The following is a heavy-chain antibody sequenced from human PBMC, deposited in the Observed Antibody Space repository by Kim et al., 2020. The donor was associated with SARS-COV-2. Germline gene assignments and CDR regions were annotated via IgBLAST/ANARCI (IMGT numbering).Heavy chain of an antibody. V-gene: IGHV1-8*01. CDR1: GYNFNTYD. Sequence: ASVKVSCKASGYNFNTYDILWVRQAPGQGLEWMAWMNANSGDSGYAQKFQDRVSLIRDTYTMTAYMELRNLRSDDTAIYYCARSRRAYCSGGGCYRRGPWGQGTLVTVSS. J-gene: IGHJ5*02. D-gene: IGHD2-15*01. CDR3: ARSRRAYCSGGGCYRRGP. CDR2: MNANSGDS.